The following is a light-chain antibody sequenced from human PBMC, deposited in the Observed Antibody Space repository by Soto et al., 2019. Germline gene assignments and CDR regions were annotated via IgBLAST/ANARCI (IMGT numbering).Light chain of an antibody. CDR2: WAS. V-gene: IGKV4-1*01. CDR3: QQYYSTPSWT. CDR1: QSVLYSSNNKNY. J-gene: IGKJ1*01. Sequence: DIVMTQSPDSLAVYLGERATINCKSSQSVLYSSNNKNYLAWYQQKPGQPPKLHIYWASTRESGVPDRFSGSGSGTDFTLSISSLQAEDVAVYYCQQYYSTPSWTFGQGTKVEIK.